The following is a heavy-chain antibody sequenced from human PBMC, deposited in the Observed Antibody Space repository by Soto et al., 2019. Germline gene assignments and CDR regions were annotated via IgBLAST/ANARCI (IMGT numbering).Heavy chain of an antibody. V-gene: IGHV1-2*02. D-gene: IGHD5-12*01. CDR2: INPNGGAT. CDR1: GDSFSAYY. J-gene: IGHJ6*03. CDR3: ARESGGATATLDYYYFYMDV. Sequence: QVQLVQSGAEVKKPGASVKVSCKTSGDSFSAYYLHWVRQAPGQGLEWLGWINPNGGATKYAQKFRGRVAMTRDTSIRTAYLELTSLRSDDTAINYCARESGGATATLDYYYFYMDVWGKGTTVTVSS.